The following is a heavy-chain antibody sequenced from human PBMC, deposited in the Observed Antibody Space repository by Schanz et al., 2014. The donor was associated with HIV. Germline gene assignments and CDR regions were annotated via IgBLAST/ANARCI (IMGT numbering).Heavy chain of an antibody. Sequence: EVHLLESGGGLVKPGGSLRLSCVSSGLPSDKNVMTWVRQTPGKGLEWVSDISGSGSTTHYAVSVKGRFTISRDNSKNIMYLQMNSLRPEDSAAYYCARRCNQWQGFSPLYVWGQGTMVSVSS. D-gene: IGHD6-19*01. CDR1: GLPSDKNV. CDR2: ISGSGSTT. J-gene: IGHJ6*02. V-gene: IGHV3-23*01. CDR3: ARRCNQWQGFSPLYV.